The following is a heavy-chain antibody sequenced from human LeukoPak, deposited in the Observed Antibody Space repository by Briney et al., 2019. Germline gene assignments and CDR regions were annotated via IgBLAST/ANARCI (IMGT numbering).Heavy chain of an antibody. CDR3: AKRFFTMVRGVKGGFDY. Sequence: GGSLRLSCAASGFTFSSYAMSWVRQAPGKGLEWVSAISGSGGSTYYADSVKGRFTISRDNSKNTLYLQMNSLRAVDTAVYYCAKRFFTMVRGVKGGFDYWGQGTLVTVSS. CDR2: ISGSGGST. J-gene: IGHJ4*02. D-gene: IGHD3-10*01. CDR1: GFTFSSYA. V-gene: IGHV3-23*01.